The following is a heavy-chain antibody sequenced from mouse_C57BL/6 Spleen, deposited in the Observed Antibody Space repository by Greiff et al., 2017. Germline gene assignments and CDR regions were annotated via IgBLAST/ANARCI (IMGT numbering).Heavy chain of an antibody. CDR3: ARKGWLLPYFDY. Sequence: VQVVESGAELARPGASVKLSCKASGYTFTSYGISWVKQRTGQGLEWIGEIYPRSGNTYYNEKFKGKATLTADKSSSTAYMELRSLTSDDSAVYFCARKGWLLPYFDYWGQGTTLTVSS. D-gene: IGHD2-3*01. V-gene: IGHV1-81*01. CDR1: GYTFTSYG. CDR2: IYPRSGNT. J-gene: IGHJ2*01.